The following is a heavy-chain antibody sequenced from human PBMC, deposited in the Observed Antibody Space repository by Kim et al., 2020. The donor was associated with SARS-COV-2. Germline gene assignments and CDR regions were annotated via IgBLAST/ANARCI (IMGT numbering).Heavy chain of an antibody. V-gene: IGHV4-59*08. J-gene: IGHJ5*02. CDR3: ARQAGRKFDP. D-gene: IGHD3-10*01. Sequence: GGTNHNPSLKSRVTETLDASKNQFNLKLSAVTVADTAVYYCARQAGRKFDPWGQGTLVTVSS. CDR2: GGT.